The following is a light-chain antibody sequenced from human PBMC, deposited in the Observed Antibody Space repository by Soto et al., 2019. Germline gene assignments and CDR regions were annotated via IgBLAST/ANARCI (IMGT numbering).Light chain of an antibody. CDR3: SSYAGSNIVV. CDR2: EVS. V-gene: IGLV2-8*02. Sequence: QSALTQPPSASRSPGQSVTISCTGTSSDVGGYNYVSWYQQHPGKAPKLMIYEVSKRPSGVPDRFSGSKSGNTASLTVSGLQAEDEADYYCSSYAGSNIVVFGGGTKLTV. J-gene: IGLJ2*01. CDR1: SSDVGGYNY.